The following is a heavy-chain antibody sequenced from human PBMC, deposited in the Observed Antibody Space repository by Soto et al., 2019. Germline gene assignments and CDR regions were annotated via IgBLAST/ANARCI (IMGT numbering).Heavy chain of an antibody. J-gene: IGHJ5*02. D-gene: IGHD3-10*01. V-gene: IGHV4-59*01. CDR2: IYYSGST. Sequence: PSETLSLTCTVSGGSISSYYWSWIRQPPGKGLEWIGYIYYSGSTNYNPSLKSRVTISVDTSKNQFSLKLSSVTAADTAVYYCARELWFGGLFGWFDPWGQGTLVTVS. CDR1: GGSISSYY. CDR3: ARELWFGGLFGWFDP.